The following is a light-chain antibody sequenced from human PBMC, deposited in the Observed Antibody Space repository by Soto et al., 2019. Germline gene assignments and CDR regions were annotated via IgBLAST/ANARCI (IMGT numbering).Light chain of an antibody. CDR3: RQYGRSLASA. V-gene: IGKV3D-20*01. Sequence: EIVLTQSPATLSLSPGERATLSCGASQSVSRRSLAWYQQKPGLAPRLLXYDASSRATGIPDRFSGSGSGTDFTLAISTLEPEDFAVYYCRQYGRSLASAIGGGTKVDIK. CDR1: QSVSRRS. CDR2: DAS. J-gene: IGKJ4*01.